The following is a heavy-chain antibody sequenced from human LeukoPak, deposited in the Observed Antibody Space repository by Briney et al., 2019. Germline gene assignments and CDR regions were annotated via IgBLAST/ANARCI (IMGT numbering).Heavy chain of an antibody. Sequence: GGSLRLSRAASGFTFDDYAMHWVRQAPGKGLEWVSGISWNSGSIGYADSVKGRFTISRDNAKNSLYLQMNSLRAEDTALYYCAKGRGSGWYGSVDYWGQGTLVTVSS. CDR3: AKGRGSGWYGSVDY. V-gene: IGHV3-9*01. J-gene: IGHJ4*02. CDR2: ISWNSGSI. CDR1: GFTFDDYA. D-gene: IGHD6-19*01.